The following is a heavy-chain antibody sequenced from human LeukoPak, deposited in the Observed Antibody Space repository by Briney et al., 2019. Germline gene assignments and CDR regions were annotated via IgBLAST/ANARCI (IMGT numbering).Heavy chain of an antibody. CDR2: IYYSGST. CDR1: GGSISSYY. CDR3: AGTYDFWSGYSYNWFDP. V-gene: IGHV4-59*08. D-gene: IGHD3-3*01. Sequence: PSETLSLTCTVSGGSISSYYWSWIRQPPGKGLEWVGYIYYSGSTNYNPSLKSRVTISVDTSKNQFSLKLSSVTAADTAVYYCAGTYDFWSGYSYNWFDPWGQGTLVTVSS. J-gene: IGHJ5*02.